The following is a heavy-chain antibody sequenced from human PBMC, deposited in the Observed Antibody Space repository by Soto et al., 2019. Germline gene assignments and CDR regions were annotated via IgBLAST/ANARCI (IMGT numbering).Heavy chain of an antibody. CDR1: GFIFSSFA. CDR3: ARDPYFDYMYGTPDY. D-gene: IGHD3-16*01. Sequence: VQLAESGGDVVQPGRSLRLSCAASGFIFSSFALHWVRQTPDKGLEWVAFISSDGSQTYYADSVKGRFTISRDNSNNSLTLQMDRLRPEDTARYYCARDPYFDYMYGTPDYGGQGTLVAVSS. J-gene: IGHJ4*02. CDR2: ISSDGSQT. V-gene: IGHV3-30-3*01.